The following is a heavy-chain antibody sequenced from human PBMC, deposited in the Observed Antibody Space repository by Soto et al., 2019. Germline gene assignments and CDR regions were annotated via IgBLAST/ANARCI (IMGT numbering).Heavy chain of an antibody. Sequence: GEPLKISCKGSGYSFTNYFITWLRQMPGKGLEWMGRIDPSDSYSNYSPSFQGHVTISADTSISTAYLQWSSLKASDTAMYYCARHRLTTIYAFDIWGQGTMVTASS. CDR2: IDPSDSYS. J-gene: IGHJ3*02. CDR3: ARHRLTTIYAFDI. CDR1: GYSFTNYF. V-gene: IGHV5-10-1*01. D-gene: IGHD3-16*01.